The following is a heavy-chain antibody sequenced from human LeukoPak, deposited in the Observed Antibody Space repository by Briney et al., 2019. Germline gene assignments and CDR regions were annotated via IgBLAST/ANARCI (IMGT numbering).Heavy chain of an antibody. J-gene: IGHJ6*03. Sequence: GGSLRRSCAASGFTFSSYGMHWVRQAPGKGLEWVAVIWDDGSNKYYADSVKGRFTISRDNSKNTLYLQMNSLRAEDTAVYYCAKGSRYYYYYMDVWGKGTTVTVTS. V-gene: IGHV3-33*06. CDR3: AKGSRYYYYYMDV. D-gene: IGHD6-13*01. CDR2: IWDDGSNK. CDR1: GFTFSSYG.